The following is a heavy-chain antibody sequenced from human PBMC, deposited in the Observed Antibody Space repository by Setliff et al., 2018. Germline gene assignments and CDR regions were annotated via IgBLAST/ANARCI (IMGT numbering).Heavy chain of an antibody. D-gene: IGHD6-6*01. CDR3: ARGRNVAARLLDT. CDR1: GGTFSGYY. Sequence: PSETLSLTCTTYGGTFSGYYWTWIRQSPGKGLEWIGEINHRETTNYNPSLKSRVTISVDPSKNQFSLTMSSVTAADAAVYYCARGRNVAARLLDTWGQGSRVTVSS. J-gene: IGHJ5*02. CDR2: INHRETT. V-gene: IGHV4-34*01.